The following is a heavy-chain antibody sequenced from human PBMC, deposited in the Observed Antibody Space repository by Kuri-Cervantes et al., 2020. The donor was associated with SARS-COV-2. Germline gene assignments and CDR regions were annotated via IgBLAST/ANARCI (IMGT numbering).Heavy chain of an antibody. V-gene: IGHV4-59*08. Sequence: SETLSLTCTVSGGSISSYYWSWIRQPPGKGLEWIGYIYYSGSTNYNPSLKSRVTISVDTSKNQFSLKLSSVTAADTAVYYCARHGLRYYGSGSLTTSDYWGQGTLVTVSS. CDR1: GGSISSYY. CDR3: ARHGLRYYGSGSLTTSDY. CDR2: IYYSGST. J-gene: IGHJ4*02. D-gene: IGHD3-10*01.